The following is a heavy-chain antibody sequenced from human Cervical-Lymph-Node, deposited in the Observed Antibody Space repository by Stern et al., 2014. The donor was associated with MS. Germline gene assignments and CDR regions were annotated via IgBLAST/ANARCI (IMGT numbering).Heavy chain of an antibody. CDR1: GFTFGGYA. CDR3: TRGVRGNDYYGMDV. D-gene: IGHD3-10*01. J-gene: IGHJ6*02. CDR2: IRGKDYGGTT. Sequence: EVQLVESGGGLVQPGRSLRLSCTASGFTFGGYAMSWFRQAPGKGLEWVGFIRGKDYGGTTDYAASVRGRFTISRDDSKSIAYLQMNSLKIEDAGVYYCTRGVRGNDYYGMDVWGQGTTVTVSS. V-gene: IGHV3-49*03.